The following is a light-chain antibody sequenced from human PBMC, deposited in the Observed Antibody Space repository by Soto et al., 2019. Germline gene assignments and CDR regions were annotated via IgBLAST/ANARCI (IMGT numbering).Light chain of an antibody. CDR1: SSDVGGYNY. CDR3: TSYTRSNTVI. V-gene: IGLV2-14*01. CDR2: DVN. Sequence: QSALTQPASVSVSPGQSITIACTGTSSDVGGYNYVSWYQQHPGKAPKLMIYDVNNRPSGVSDRFSGSKSGNTASLTISGLQAEDEADYYCTSYTRSNTVIFGGGTKLTVL. J-gene: IGLJ2*01.